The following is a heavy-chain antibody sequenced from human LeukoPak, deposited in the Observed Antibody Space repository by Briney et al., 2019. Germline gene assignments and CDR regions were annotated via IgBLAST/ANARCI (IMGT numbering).Heavy chain of an antibody. CDR3: ARQPLRYDYGDYFDY. D-gene: IGHD4-17*01. V-gene: IGHV4-39*01. CDR2: IYYSGST. CDR1: GGSFSSYY. Sequence: SETLSLTCAVYGGSFSSYYWGWIRQPPGKGLEWIGSIYYSGSTYYNPSLKSRVTISVDTSKNQFSLKLSSVTAADTAVYYCARQPLRYDYGDYFDYWGQGTLVTVSS. J-gene: IGHJ4*02.